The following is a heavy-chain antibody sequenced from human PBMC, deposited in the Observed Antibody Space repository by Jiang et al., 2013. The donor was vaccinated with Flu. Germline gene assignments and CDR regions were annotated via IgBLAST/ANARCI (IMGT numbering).Heavy chain of an antibody. D-gene: IGHD4-17*01. CDR3: ARGREMTTHAFDI. V-gene: IGHV4-34*01. CDR2: INHSGST. CDR1: GGSFSGYY. J-gene: IGHJ3*02. Sequence: LLKPSETLSLTCAVYGGSFSGYYWSWIRQPPGKGLEWIGEINHSGSTNYNPSLKSRVTISVDTSKNQFSLKLSSVTAADTAVYYCARGREMTTHAFDIWGQGTMVTVSS.